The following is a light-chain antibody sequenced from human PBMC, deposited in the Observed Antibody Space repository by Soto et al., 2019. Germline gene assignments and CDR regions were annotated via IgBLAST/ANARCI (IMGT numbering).Light chain of an antibody. Sequence: AIRMTQSPSSFSASTGDRVTITCRASQGISSYLAWYQQKPGKAPKLLIYAASTLQSGVPSRFSGSGSGTDCTLTISCLQSEDFATYYCQQYYSYPLLVFGQGTKLEIK. J-gene: IGKJ2*01. CDR1: QGISSY. V-gene: IGKV1-8*01. CDR3: QQYYSYPLLV. CDR2: AAS.